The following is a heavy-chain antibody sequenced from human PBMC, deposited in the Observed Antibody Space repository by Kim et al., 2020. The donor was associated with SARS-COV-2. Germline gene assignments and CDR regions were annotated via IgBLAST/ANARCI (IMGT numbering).Heavy chain of an antibody. CDR2: IYYSGST. D-gene: IGHD3-10*01. CDR1: GGSISSYY. J-gene: IGHJ4*02. V-gene: IGHV4-59*01. Sequence: SETLSLTCTVSGGSISSYYWSWIRQPPGKGLEWIGYIYYSGSTNYNPSLKSRVTISVDTSKNQFSLKLSSVTAADTAVYYCARAQSWFGYYFDYWGQGTLVTVSS. CDR3: ARAQSWFGYYFDY.